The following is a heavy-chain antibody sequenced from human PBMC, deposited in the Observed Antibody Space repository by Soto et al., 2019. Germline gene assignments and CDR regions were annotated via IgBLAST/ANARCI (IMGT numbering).Heavy chain of an antibody. V-gene: IGHV1-18*01. Sequence: GPSVKVSCKASGYTFTSYGISWVRQAPGQGLEWVGWISAYNGNTNYAQKLQGRVTMTTDTSTSTAYMELRSLRSDDTAVYYCARSNYDFWSGYYPGLGANYGMDVWGQGTTVTVSS. CDR2: ISAYNGNT. CDR1: GYTFTSYG. CDR3: ARSNYDFWSGYYPGLGANYGMDV. J-gene: IGHJ6*02. D-gene: IGHD3-3*01.